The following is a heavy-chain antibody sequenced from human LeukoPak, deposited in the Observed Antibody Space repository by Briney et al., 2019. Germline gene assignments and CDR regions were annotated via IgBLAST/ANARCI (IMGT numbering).Heavy chain of an antibody. D-gene: IGHD2-2*01. CDR1: GFTFSSFW. CDR2: IKQDGSEK. CDR3: ARAPGAAAIDY. Sequence: PGGSLRLSCAASGFTFSSFWMTWVRQAPGKGLQWVANIKQDGSEKRYVDSVEGRFTISRDNAKNSLYLQMNSLRVGDTAVYYCARAPGAAAIDYWGQGTQVTVSS. V-gene: IGHV3-7*01. J-gene: IGHJ4*02.